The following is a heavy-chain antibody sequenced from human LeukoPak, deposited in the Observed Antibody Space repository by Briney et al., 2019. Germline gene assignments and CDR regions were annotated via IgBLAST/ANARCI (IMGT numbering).Heavy chain of an antibody. CDR2: ISSSSSTI. CDR1: GFTFSSYS. V-gene: IGHV3-48*02. J-gene: IGHJ4*02. D-gene: IGHD3-9*01. Sequence: GGSLTLSCAASGFTFSSYSMIWLRQAPGKGLEWVSYISSSSSTIYYADSVKGRFPISRDNAKNSLYLQMNSLRDEDTAVYYCARDRLRYFDFHLYFDYWGQGTLVTVSS. CDR3: ARDRLRYFDFHLYFDY.